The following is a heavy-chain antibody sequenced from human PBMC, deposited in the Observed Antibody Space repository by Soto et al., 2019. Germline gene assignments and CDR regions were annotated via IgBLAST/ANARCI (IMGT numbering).Heavy chain of an antibody. J-gene: IGHJ4*02. Sequence: QVQLQESGPGLVKPSQTLSLTCTVSGGSISSGDYYWRWIRQPPGKVLEWIGYIYYSGSTYYNPSLKSRVTISVDTSKNQFSLKLSSVTAADTAVYYCAREEVVTAILDYWGQGTLVTVSS. V-gene: IGHV4-30-4*01. D-gene: IGHD2-21*02. CDR3: AREEVVTAILDY. CDR2: IYYSGST. CDR1: GGSISSGDYY.